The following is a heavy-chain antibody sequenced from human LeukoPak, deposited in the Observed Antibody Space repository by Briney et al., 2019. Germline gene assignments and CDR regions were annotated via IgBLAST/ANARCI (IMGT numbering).Heavy chain of an antibody. D-gene: IGHD5-18*01. Sequence: SETLSLTCAVYGGSFSGYYWSWIRQPPGKGLEWIGEINHRGSTNYNPSLKSRVTISVDTSKNQFSLKLSSVTAADTAVYYCASFGGTRGFSYGLRTTGWGQGTLVTVSS. V-gene: IGHV4-34*01. CDR2: INHRGST. J-gene: IGHJ4*02. CDR1: GGSFSGYY. CDR3: ASFGGTRGFSYGLRTTG.